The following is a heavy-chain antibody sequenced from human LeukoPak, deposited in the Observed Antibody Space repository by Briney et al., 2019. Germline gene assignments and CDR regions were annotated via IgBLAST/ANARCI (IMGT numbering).Heavy chain of an antibody. D-gene: IGHD2-2*01. CDR2: IYYSGST. CDR3: ARTPLFDIVVVPAAIFDY. CDR1: GGSISSGDYY. J-gene: IGHJ4*02. Sequence: SETLSLTCTVSGGSISSGDYYWSWIRQPPGKGLEWIGYIYYSGSTYYNPSLKSRVTISVVTSKNQFSLKLSSVTAADTAVYYCARTPLFDIVVVPAAIFDYWGQGTLVIVSS. V-gene: IGHV4-30-4*01.